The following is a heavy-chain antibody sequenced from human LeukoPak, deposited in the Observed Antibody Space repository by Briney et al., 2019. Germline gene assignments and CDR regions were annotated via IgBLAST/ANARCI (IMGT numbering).Heavy chain of an antibody. CDR1: GGSISSGDYY. J-gene: IGHJ3*02. Sequence: PSQTLSLTCTVSGGSISSGDYYWSWIRQPPGKGREWIGYIHYSGRTYYNPSLKRRFPISVDTSKNQFSLKLSSVTAADTAVYFCARVRSDGSGTIWGQGTMVTVSS. D-gene: IGHD3-10*01. V-gene: IGHV4-30-4*08. CDR3: ARVRSDGSGTI. CDR2: IHYSGRT.